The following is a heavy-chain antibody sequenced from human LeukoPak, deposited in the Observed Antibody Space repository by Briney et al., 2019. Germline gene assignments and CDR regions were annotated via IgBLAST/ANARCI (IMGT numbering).Heavy chain of an antibody. J-gene: IGHJ4*02. CDR2: ISGSGGST. V-gene: IGHV3-23*01. Sequence: GGSLRLSCAASGFTFSTYAMSWVRQAPGKGLEWVSAISGSGGSTYYADSVKGRFTISRDNSKNTPSLQMNSLRADDTAVYYCAKDVYYDFWSSYNYWGQGTLVTVSS. CDR3: AKDVYYDFWSSYNY. D-gene: IGHD3-3*01. CDR1: GFTFSTYA.